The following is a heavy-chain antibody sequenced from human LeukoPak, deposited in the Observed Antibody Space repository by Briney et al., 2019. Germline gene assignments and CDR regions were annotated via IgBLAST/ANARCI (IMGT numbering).Heavy chain of an antibody. CDR3: ARGGYSYLGYYFDY. CDR2: INHSGST. V-gene: IGHV4-34*01. CDR1: GGSFSGYY. D-gene: IGHD5-18*01. Sequence: PSETLSLTRAVYGGSFSGYYWSWIRQPPGKGLEWIGEINHSGSTNYNPSLKSRVTISVDTSKNQFSLKLSSVTAADTAVYYCARGGYSYLGYYFDYWGQGTLVTVSS. J-gene: IGHJ4*02.